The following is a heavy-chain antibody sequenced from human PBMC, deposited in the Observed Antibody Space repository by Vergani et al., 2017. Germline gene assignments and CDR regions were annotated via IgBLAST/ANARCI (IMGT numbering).Heavy chain of an antibody. CDR3: VADVPSQRSQIDF. CDR1: GFTFTSAW. CDR2: IRNDGTT. J-gene: IGHJ4*02. Sequence: VYVVESGGTLVKPGESLRLSCAASGFTFTSAWMSWVRQVPGKGLEWVGRIRNDGTTEYPAPVKGRFAISRDDSKNTVFLQMNSLKTDDTAVYFCVADVPSQRSQIDFWGRGTLVTVSS. D-gene: IGHD3/OR15-3a*01. V-gene: IGHV3-15*02.